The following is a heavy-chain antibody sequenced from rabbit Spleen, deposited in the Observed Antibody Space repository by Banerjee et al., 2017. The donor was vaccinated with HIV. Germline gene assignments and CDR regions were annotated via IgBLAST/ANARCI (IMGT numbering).Heavy chain of an antibody. CDR1: GFSFSSSYW. D-gene: IGHD8-1*01. J-gene: IGHJ6*01. Sequence: QEQLVESGGGLVKPEGSLTLSCTASGFSFSSSYWMCWVRQAPGKGLEWIACIYVGYPTTYYANWAKGRFTISKTSSTTVTLQMTSLTVADTATYFCARDTGTSFSTYGMDLWGPGTLVTVS. V-gene: IGHV1S45*01. CDR3: ARDTGTSFSTYGMDL. CDR2: IYVGYPTT.